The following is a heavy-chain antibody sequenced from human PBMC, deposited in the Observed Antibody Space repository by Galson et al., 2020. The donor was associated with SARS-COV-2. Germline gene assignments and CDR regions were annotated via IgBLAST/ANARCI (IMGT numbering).Heavy chain of an antibody. D-gene: IGHD3-22*01. CDR1: GYSISSGYY. Sequence: SETLSLTCTVSGYSISSGYYWGWIRQPPGKGLEWIGSIYHSGSTYYNPSLKSRVTISVDTSKNQFSLKLSSVTAADTAVYYCARGYYDSSGYSTTSYWGQGTLVTVSS. CDR2: IYHSGST. J-gene: IGHJ4*02. CDR3: ARGYYDSSGYSTTSY. V-gene: IGHV4-38-2*02.